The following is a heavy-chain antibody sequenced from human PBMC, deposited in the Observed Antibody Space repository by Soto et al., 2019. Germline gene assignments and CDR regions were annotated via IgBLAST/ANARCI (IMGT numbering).Heavy chain of an antibody. J-gene: IGHJ4*02. D-gene: IGHD4-17*01. CDR2: INHSGST. Sequence: QVQLQQWGAGLLKPSETLSLTCAVYGGSFSGYYWSWIRQPPGKGLEWIGEINHSGSTNYNPSLKSRVTISVDTSKNQFPLKLSSVTAADTAVYYCARGGMTTVTKRPKIFDYWGQGTLVTVSS. CDR1: GGSFSGYY. V-gene: IGHV4-34*01. CDR3: ARGGMTTVTKRPKIFDY.